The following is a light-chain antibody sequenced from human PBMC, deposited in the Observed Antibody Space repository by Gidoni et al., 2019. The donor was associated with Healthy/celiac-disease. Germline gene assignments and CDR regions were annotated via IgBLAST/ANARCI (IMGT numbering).Light chain of an antibody. CDR2: AAS. CDR1: QGISSY. V-gene: IGKV1-8*01. CDR3: QQYYSYPPT. Sequence: AIRMTQSPSSFSASTGDRVTITCRASQGISSYLAWYQQKPGKAPKLLIYAASTLQSGVPSRFSGSGSGPAFTLTISCLQSEDFASYYCQQYYSYPPTFGQGTKVEIQ. J-gene: IGKJ1*01.